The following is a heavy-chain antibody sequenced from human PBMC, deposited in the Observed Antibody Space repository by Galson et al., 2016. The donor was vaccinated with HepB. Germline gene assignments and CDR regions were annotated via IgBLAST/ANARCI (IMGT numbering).Heavy chain of an antibody. D-gene: IGHD6-19*01. V-gene: IGHV3-30*18. CDR1: GFTFSSYS. Sequence: SLRLSCAASGFTFSSYSIHWVRQAPGKGLEWVAVISKNGRAISYADSVKGRFNISRDNSKNTVYLQMNSLRTEATSLYYCAKEHGTGWPNLDYWGQGALVTVSS. J-gene: IGHJ4*02. CDR3: AKEHGTGWPNLDY. CDR2: ISKNGRAI.